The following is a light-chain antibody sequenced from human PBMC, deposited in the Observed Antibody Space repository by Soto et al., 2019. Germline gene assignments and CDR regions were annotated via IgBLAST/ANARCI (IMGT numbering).Light chain of an antibody. V-gene: IGLV2-8*01. Sequence: SVLTEAPSASGTPEQSVSIPYTGASGDVGGYNYVSWYQQRPGKAPKLMIYEVTKRPSGVPDRFSGSRSGNTASLTVSGLQAEDEADYYCSSYAGSDDYVFGSWTKVTVL. CDR3: SSYAGSDDYV. CDR2: EVT. CDR1: SGDVGGYNY. J-gene: IGLJ1*01.